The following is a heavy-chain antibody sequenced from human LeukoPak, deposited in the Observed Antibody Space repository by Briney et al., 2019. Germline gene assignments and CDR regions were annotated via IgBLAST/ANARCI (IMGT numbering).Heavy chain of an antibody. D-gene: IGHD3-10*01. V-gene: IGHV3-11*05. J-gene: IGHJ5*02. Sequence: GGSLRLSCAASGFTFSDYYMTWIRQAPGKGLEWVSYISSSSSYTEYADSVKGRFTISRDNAKNSVYLQMNSLRADDTAVYYCAREGGYGSGRGWFDPWRQGTLVTVSS. CDR1: GFTFSDYY. CDR2: ISSSSSYT. CDR3: AREGGYGSGRGWFDP.